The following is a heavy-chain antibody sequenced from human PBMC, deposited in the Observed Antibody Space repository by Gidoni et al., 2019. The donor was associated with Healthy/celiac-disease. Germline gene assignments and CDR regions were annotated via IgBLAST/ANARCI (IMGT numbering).Heavy chain of an antibody. V-gene: IGHV1-69*06. CDR1: GGPFSSYA. CDR3: ARGADYYDSSGYYYVAAEYFQH. J-gene: IGHJ1*01. CDR2: IIPIFGTA. D-gene: IGHD3-22*01. Sequence: QVQLVQSGAEVKKPGSSVKVSCKASGGPFSSYAISWVRQAPGQGLEWMGGIIPIFGTANYAQKFQGRVTITADKSTSTAYMELSSLRSEDTAVYYCARGADYYDSSGYYYVAAEYFQHWGQGTLVTVSS.